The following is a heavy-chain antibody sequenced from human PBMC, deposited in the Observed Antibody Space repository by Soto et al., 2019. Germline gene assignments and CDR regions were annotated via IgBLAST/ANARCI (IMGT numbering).Heavy chain of an antibody. Sequence: QITLKESGPTLVKPTQTLTLTCTFSGFSLSSTRMAVGWIRQPPGKALEWLALIYWDDDKRYSPFLKSRLTITKDTSQHPVVLTMSTMDPVDTARYYCAHIVVAGLGYYFDYWGQGTLVTVSS. V-gene: IGHV2-5*02. CDR3: AHIVVAGLGYYFDY. CDR1: GFSLSSTRMA. CDR2: IYWDDDK. J-gene: IGHJ4*02. D-gene: IGHD6-19*01.